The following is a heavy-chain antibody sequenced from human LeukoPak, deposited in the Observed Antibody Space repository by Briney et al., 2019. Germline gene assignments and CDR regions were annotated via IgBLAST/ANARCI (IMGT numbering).Heavy chain of an antibody. Sequence: GGSLRLSCAASGFKFDDYGMTWVRQAPGKGLEWVSGINWSGGTTTYAESVKGRFTISRDNAKNSLYLEMNSLRAEDTALYYCARVGGTIVTPSLWYFDLWARDTLVTVSS. V-gene: IGHV3-20*04. CDR1: GFKFDDYG. CDR2: INWSGGTT. D-gene: IGHD4-17*01. CDR3: ARVGGTIVTPSLWYFDL. J-gene: IGHJ2*01.